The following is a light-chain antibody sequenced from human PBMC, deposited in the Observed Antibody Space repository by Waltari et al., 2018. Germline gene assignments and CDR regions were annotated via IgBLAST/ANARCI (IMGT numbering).Light chain of an antibody. CDR3: SSQSSNDVVL. V-gene: IGLV2-14*03. CDR1: SSDVGGYNY. J-gene: IGLJ2*01. Sequence: QSALTQPASVSASPGQPFTISCTRTSSDVGGYNYVSWYQDHPGQAPKVIIYDVSNRPSGVSDRFSGSKSGNTASLTISGLQAEDEADYYCSSQSSNDVVLFGGGTKLTVL. CDR2: DVS.